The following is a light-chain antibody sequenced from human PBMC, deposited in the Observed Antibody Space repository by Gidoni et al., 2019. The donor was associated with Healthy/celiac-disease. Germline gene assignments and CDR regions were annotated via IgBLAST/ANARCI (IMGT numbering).Light chain of an antibody. CDR3: QQRSNWPPLT. Sequence: EIVLTESPATLSLYPGERATLSCSASQSVSSYLAWYPQKPGQAPRLLIYDAYNRATGIPARFSGSGSGTDFTLTISSLEPEDFAVYYCQQRSNWPPLTFGGGTKVEIK. CDR2: DAY. V-gene: IGKV3-11*01. J-gene: IGKJ4*01. CDR1: QSVSSY.